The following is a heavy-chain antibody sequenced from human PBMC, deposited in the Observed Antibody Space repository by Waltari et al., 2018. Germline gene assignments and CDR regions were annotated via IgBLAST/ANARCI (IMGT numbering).Heavy chain of an antibody. V-gene: IGHV3-53*01. Sequence: EVQLVESGGGLIQPGGSLRLSCAASGFTVSSNYMSCVRQAPGKGLGLVSVFYSGGSTYYADSVKGRFTISRDNSKNTLYLQMNSLRTEDTAVYYCARGDGVRGVIFDYWGQGTLVTVSS. CDR2: FYSGGST. CDR3: ARGDGVRGVIFDY. J-gene: IGHJ4*02. D-gene: IGHD3-10*01. CDR1: GFTVSSNY.